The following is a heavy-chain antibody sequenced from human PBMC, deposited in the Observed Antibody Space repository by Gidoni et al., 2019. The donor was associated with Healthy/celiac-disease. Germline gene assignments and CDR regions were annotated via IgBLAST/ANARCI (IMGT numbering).Heavy chain of an antibody. V-gene: IGHV4-59*01. J-gene: IGHJ5*02. D-gene: IGHD3-9*01. CDR2: IYYSGST. Sequence: QVQLQESGPGLVKPSETLSLTCTVSGGSISSYYWSWIRQPPGKGLEWIGYIYYSGSTNYNPSLKSRVTISVDTSKNQFSLKLSSVTAADTAVYYCAIDRARGWFDPWGQGTLVTVSS. CDR1: GGSISSYY. CDR3: AIDRARGWFDP.